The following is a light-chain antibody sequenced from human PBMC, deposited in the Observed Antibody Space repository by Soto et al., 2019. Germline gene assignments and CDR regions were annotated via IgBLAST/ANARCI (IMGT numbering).Light chain of an antibody. J-gene: IGKJ4*01. V-gene: IGKV4-1*01. Sequence: DIVMTQSPDSLAVSLGERATINCKSSQSVLYRSNNKNYFAWYQQKPGQPPKLLIYWASTRESGVPDRFSGSGSGTDFTLTISSLQAEDVAVYYCQQYYSNPLSFGGGTKVDIK. CDR3: QQYYSNPLS. CDR1: QSVLYRSNNKNY. CDR2: WAS.